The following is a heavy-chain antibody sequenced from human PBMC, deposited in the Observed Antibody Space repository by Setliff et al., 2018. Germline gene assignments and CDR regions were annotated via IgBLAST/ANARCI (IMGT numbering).Heavy chain of an antibody. D-gene: IGHD2-2*01. CDR1: GFTFSSHW. Sequence: LRLSCAASGFTFSSHWMAWVRQAPGKGLKWVANINHDGSEKYSVDSVKGRFTISRDTAKNSLSLQMNSLRAEDTAVYYCTRSTSGAFDYWGQGALVTVSS. CDR2: INHDGSEK. V-gene: IGHV3-7*01. CDR3: TRSTSGAFDY. J-gene: IGHJ4*02.